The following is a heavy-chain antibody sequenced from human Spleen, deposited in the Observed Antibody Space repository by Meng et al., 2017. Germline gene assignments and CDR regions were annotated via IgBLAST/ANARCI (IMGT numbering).Heavy chain of an antibody. V-gene: IGHV1-46*01. D-gene: IGHD5-18*01. Sequence: ASVKVSCKASGYTFTNYYMHWVRQAPGQGLEWMGIINPRDGTTYYAQKFQGRVTMTRGTSTSTVYMELSSLRSEDTAVYYCARADVDTAIYYWGQGTLVTVSS. CDR2: INPRDGTT. CDR1: GYTFTNYY. J-gene: IGHJ4*02. CDR3: ARADVDTAIYY.